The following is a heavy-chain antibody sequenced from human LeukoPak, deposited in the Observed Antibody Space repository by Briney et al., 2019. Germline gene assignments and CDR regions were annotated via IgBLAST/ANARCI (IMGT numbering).Heavy chain of an antibody. D-gene: IGHD6-13*01. V-gene: IGHV3-9*01. CDR3: AKDVYSSTDHDAFDI. CDR1: GFTFDDYA. J-gene: IGHJ3*02. CDR2: ISWNSGSI. Sequence: PGGSLRLSCAASGFTFDDYAMHWVRQAPGKGLEWVSGISWNSGSIGYADSVKGRFTISRDNAKNSLYLQMNSLRAEDTALYYCAKDVYSSTDHDAFDIWGQGTMVTVSS.